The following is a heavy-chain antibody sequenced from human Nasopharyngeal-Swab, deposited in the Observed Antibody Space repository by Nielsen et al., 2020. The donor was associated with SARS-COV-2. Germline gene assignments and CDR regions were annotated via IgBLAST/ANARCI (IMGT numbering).Heavy chain of an antibody. CDR1: GYTFITYD. CDR3: SRSYSSGWLRGNWFDP. CDR2: MNPNSGNT. V-gene: IGHV1-8*01. Sequence: ASVKVSCKASGYTFITYDINWVRQAPGQGLEWMGWMNPNSGNTGYAQKFQGRVTMTRNTSISTAYMELSSLISDDTAVYYCSRSYSSGWLRGNWFDPWGQGTLVTVSS. J-gene: IGHJ5*02. D-gene: IGHD6-19*01.